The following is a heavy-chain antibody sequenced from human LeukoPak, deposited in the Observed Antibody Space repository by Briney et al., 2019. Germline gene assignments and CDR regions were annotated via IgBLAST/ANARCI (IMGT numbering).Heavy chain of an antibody. D-gene: IGHD6-19*01. J-gene: IGHJ3*02. CDR3: ASIYSSGWYGDAFDI. V-gene: IGHV1-8*01. CDR2: MNPNSGNT. CDR1: GYTFTSYD. Sequence: ASVKVSCKASGYTFTSYDINWVRQAPGQGLEWMGWMNPNSGNTGYAQKFQGRVTMTRNTSISTAYMELSSLRSEDTAVYYCASIYSSGWYGDAFDIWGQGTMVTVSS.